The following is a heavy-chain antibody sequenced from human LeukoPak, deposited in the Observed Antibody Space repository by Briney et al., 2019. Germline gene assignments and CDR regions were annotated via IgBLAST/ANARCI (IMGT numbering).Heavy chain of an antibody. J-gene: IGHJ6*03. CDR2: IREDGSEK. Sequence: GGSLRLSCAASGFTFSSYWMIWVRQAPGKGLEWVANIREDGSEKYYVDSVKGRFTISRDNAKNSLYLQVNSLRAEDTAVYYCARLNYDFWSGVWEGYYMDVWGKGTTVTVSS. V-gene: IGHV3-7*01. D-gene: IGHD3-3*01. CDR3: ARLNYDFWSGVWEGYYMDV. CDR1: GFTFSSYW.